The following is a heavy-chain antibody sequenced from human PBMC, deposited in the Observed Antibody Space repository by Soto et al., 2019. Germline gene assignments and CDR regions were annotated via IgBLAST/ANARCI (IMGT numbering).Heavy chain of an antibody. CDR3: ARVREMATITSCDY. V-gene: IGHV1-69*13. Sequence: ASVKVSCKASGGTFSSYAISWVRQAPGQGLEWMGGIIPIFGTANYAQKFQGRVTITADESTSTAYMELSSLRSEDTAVYYCARVREMATITSCDYWGQGTLVTVSS. D-gene: IGHD5-12*01. J-gene: IGHJ4*02. CDR2: IIPIFGTA. CDR1: GGTFSSYA.